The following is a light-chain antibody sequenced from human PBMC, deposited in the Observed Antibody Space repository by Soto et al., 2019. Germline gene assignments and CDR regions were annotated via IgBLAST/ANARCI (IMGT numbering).Light chain of an antibody. CDR2: EVS. J-gene: IGKJ5*01. CDR1: QTLLHITGETF. Sequence: DIVITHTPLSLSVTHIHPASISCKSRQTLLHITGETFLFWYLQKPGQSPQLLIYEVSTRVSGVPDRFSGSGSGTDFTLEISRVETDDVGIYYCMQSTQLPPTFGQGTRLEIK. CDR3: MQSTQLPPT. V-gene: IGKV2D-29*02.